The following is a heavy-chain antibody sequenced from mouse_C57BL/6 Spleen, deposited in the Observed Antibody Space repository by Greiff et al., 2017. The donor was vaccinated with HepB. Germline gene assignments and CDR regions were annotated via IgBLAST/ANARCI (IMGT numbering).Heavy chain of an antibody. J-gene: IGHJ2*01. CDR3: ARLVKGVRLDYFDY. CDR2: IDPSDSYT. Sequence: QVQLQQPGAELVMPGASVKLSCKASGYTFTSYWMHWVKQRPGQGLEWIGEIDPSDSYTNYNQKFKGKSTLTVDKSSSTAYMQLSSLTSEDSAVYYCARLVKGVRLDYFDYWGQGTTLTVSS. CDR1: GYTFTSYW. D-gene: IGHD2-14*01. V-gene: IGHV1-69*01.